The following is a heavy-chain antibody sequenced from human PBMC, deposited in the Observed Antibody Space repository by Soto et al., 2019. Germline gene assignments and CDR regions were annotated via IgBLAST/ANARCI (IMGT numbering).Heavy chain of an antibody. CDR1: GFTFTYYA. V-gene: IGHV3-30-3*01. J-gene: IGHJ4*02. D-gene: IGHD5-18*01. CDR2: IAYAGSNE. CDR3: TRDNTQFVYSYVYDF. Sequence: QVQLVESGGGVVQPGRSLRLSCAASGFTFTYYAMHWVRQAPGKGLEWVAVIAYAGSNEHYAESVKGRFTISRDSSNNTVYLQMNSLRPEDTAVYYCTRDNTQFVYSYVYDFWGQGTQVSVST.